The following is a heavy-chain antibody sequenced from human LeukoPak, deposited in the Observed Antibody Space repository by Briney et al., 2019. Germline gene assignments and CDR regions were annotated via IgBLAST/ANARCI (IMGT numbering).Heavy chain of an antibody. Sequence: PSETLSLTCAVSGGSISSSDYYWGLIRQPPGTGLEWIGRISYSGTSYYNPSLKRRVTISVDTSNNQFSLKMTSVTAADTAVYYCARLIHSYYYDSSGYYPYYYMDVWGKGTTVTVSS. CDR2: ISYSGTS. CDR1: GGSISSSDYY. V-gene: IGHV4-39*01. CDR3: ARLIHSYYYDSSGYYPYYYMDV. J-gene: IGHJ6*03. D-gene: IGHD3-22*01.